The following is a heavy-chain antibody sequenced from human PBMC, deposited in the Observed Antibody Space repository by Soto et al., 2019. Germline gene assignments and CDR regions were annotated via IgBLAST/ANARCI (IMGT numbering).Heavy chain of an antibody. CDR1: GYSFTEYG. J-gene: IGHJ4*02. CDR3: ARGNGPEPTGGHRDLHSY. V-gene: IGHV1-18*01. Sequence: GASVKVSWKASGYSFTEYGRSWGRQAPGQRLEWMGWISAYNGKTNYAQKLQGRVTMTTDKSASTAYMELSSLRSEDTAVYYCARGNGPEPTGGHRDLHSYRAQRTPDPVSA. CDR2: ISAYNGKT. D-gene: IGHD4-4*01.